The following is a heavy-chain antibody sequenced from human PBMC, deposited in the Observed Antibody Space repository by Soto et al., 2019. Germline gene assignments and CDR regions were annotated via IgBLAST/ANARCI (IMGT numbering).Heavy chain of an antibody. CDR2: IYYSGST. CDR3: ASYGSGSYQRFDP. D-gene: IGHD3-10*01. J-gene: IGHJ5*02. CDR1: GGSISSYY. V-gene: IGHV4-59*01. Sequence: SETLSLTCTVSGGSISSYYWSWIRQPPGKGLEWIGYIYYSGSTNYNPSLKSRVTISVDTSKNQFSLKLSSVTAADTAVYYCASYGSGSYQRFDPWGQGSLVTVSS.